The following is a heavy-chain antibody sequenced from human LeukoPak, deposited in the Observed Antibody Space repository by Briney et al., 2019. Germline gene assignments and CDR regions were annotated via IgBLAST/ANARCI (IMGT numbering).Heavy chain of an antibody. D-gene: IGHD3-22*01. J-gene: IGHJ4*02. Sequence: GGSLRLSCAASGFTFSSYAMSWVRQAPGKGLEWVSAISGSGRNTYYADSVKGRFTISRDSSKNTLYLQMNSLRADDTAVYYCAKDPVSSGYYSCFDYWGQGALVTVSS. CDR3: AKDPVSSGYYSCFDY. CDR2: ISGSGRNT. CDR1: GFTFSSYA. V-gene: IGHV3-23*01.